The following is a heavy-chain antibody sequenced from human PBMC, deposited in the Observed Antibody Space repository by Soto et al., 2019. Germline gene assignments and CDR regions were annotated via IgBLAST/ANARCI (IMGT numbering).Heavy chain of an antibody. V-gene: IGHV3-30*18. D-gene: IGHD3-9*01. Sequence: QPGGSLRLSCAASGFTFSSYGMHWVRQAPGKGLEWVAVISYDGSNKYYADSVKGRFTISRDNSKNTLYLQMNSLRAEDTAVYYCAKDAAYFDWPPYYFDYWGQGTLVTVSS. CDR3: AKDAAYFDWPPYYFDY. J-gene: IGHJ4*02. CDR1: GFTFSSYG. CDR2: ISYDGSNK.